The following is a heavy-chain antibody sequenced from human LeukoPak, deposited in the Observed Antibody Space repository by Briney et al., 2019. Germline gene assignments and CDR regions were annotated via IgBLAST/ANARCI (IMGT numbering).Heavy chain of an antibody. D-gene: IGHD3-22*01. CDR2: ISAYNGNT. CDR1: GYTFTSYG. J-gene: IGHJ4*02. Sequence: ASVKVSCKASGYTFTSYGISWVRQAPGQGLEWMGWISAYNGNTNYAQKLQGRVTMTTDTSTSTAYMELRSLRSDDTAVYYCVRDQGDYYDSSGLDYWGQGTLVTVSS. CDR3: VRDQGDYYDSSGLDY. V-gene: IGHV1-18*01.